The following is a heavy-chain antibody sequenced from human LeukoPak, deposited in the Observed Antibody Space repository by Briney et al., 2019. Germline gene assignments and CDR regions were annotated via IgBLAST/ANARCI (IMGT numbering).Heavy chain of an antibody. D-gene: IGHD3-22*01. CDR1: GGSISSYY. J-gene: IGHJ2*01. V-gene: IGHV4-59*01. CDR2: IYYSGST. Sequence: SETLSLTCTVSGGSISSYYWSWIRQPPGKGLAWIGYIYYSGSTNYNPSLKSRVTISVDTSKNQFSLKLSSVTAADTAVYYRARDPQYYYDSSGYLGWYFYLWGRGTLVTVSS. CDR3: ARDPQYYYDSSGYLGWYFYL.